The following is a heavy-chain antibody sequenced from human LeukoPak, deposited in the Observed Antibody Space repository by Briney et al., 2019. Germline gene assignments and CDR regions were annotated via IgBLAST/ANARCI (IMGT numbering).Heavy chain of an antibody. CDR3: ARGRMDFWSGYYRVSGEIDY. J-gene: IGHJ4*02. D-gene: IGHD3-3*01. CDR2: INHSGST. V-gene: IGHV4-34*01. CDR1: GGSFSGYY. Sequence: SETLSLTCAVYGGSFSGYYWSWIRQPPGKGLEWIGEINHSGSTNYNPSLKSRVTISVDTSKNQFSLKLSSVTAADTAVYYCARGRMDFWSGYYRVSGEIDYWGQGTLVTVSS.